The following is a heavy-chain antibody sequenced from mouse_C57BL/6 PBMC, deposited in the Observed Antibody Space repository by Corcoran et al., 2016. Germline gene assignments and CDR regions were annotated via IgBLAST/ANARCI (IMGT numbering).Heavy chain of an antibody. D-gene: IGHD2-1*01. CDR3: ARGGLYGNYWFAY. CDR2: INPNNGGT. V-gene: IGHV1-26*01. Sequence: EVQLQQSGPELVKPGASVKISCKASGYTFTDYYMNWVKQSHGKSLEWIGDINPNNGGTSYNQKFKGKATLTVDKSSSTAYMALRSLTSEDSAVYYCARGGLYGNYWFAYWGQGTLVTVSA. CDR1: GYTFTDYY. J-gene: IGHJ3*01.